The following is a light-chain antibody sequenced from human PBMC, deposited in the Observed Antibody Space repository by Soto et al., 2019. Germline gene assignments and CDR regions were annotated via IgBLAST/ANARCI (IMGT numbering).Light chain of an antibody. CDR2: SAS. V-gene: IGKV3-15*01. CDR1: QSVSSD. J-gene: IGKJ1*01. Sequence: EIVMPQSPATLSVSPGERAPLSGRASQSVSSDLAWYHQKPGQAPRLLIYSASTRATGIPARFSGSGSGTEFTLTINSLQSEDFAVYYCQQYNNWPRTFGKGTKVDIK. CDR3: QQYNNWPRT.